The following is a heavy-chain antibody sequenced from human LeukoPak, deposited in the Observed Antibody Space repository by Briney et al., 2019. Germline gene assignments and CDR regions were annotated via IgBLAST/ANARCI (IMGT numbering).Heavy chain of an antibody. CDR1: GGSIGNFY. CDR2: IFTTGST. D-gene: IGHD1-26*01. J-gene: IGHJ4*02. CDR3: AREEALGSGSFDY. Sequence: PSETLSLTCTVSGGSIGNFYWNWIRQPAGKGLEWIGRIFTTGSTNYNPSLKSRVTMSVATSKNQLSLRLSSVTAADTAVYYCAREEALGSGSFDYWGQGTLVTVSS. V-gene: IGHV4-4*07.